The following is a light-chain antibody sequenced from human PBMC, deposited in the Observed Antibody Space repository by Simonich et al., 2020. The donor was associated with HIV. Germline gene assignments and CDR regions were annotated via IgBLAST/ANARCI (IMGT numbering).Light chain of an antibody. CDR3: QQYGTSRYT. CDR1: QNVSSN. CDR2: GAS. V-gene: IGKV3-20*01. J-gene: IGKJ2*01. Sequence: EIVMTQSPVTLSVSPGERATLSCRASQNVSSNLAWYQQKPGQAPSLLFYGASSRATGIPDRFSGSVSGTDFTLTISRLEPEDFAVYYCQQYGTSRYTFGQGTKLEIK.